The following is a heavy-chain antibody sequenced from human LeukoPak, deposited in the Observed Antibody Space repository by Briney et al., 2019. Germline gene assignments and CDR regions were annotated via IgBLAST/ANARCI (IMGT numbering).Heavy chain of an antibody. Sequence: GRSLRLSCAASGFTFSSYGMHWVRQAPGKGLEGVAVVWYDGSNKYYADSVKGRFTISRDNSKNTLYLQMNSLRAEDTAVYYCARDPRYCSSTSCYVIGDYYYGMDVWGQGTTVTVSS. V-gene: IGHV3-33*01. J-gene: IGHJ6*02. CDR1: GFTFSSYG. CDR2: VWYDGSNK. CDR3: ARDPRYCSSTSCYVIGDYYYGMDV. D-gene: IGHD2-2*01.